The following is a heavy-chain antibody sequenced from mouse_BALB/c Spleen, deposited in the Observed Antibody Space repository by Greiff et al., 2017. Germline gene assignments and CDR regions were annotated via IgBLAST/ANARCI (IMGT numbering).Heavy chain of an antibody. CDR2: ISDGGSYT. V-gene: IGHV5-4*02. CDR3: ARYDYDNYAMDY. CDR1: GFTFSDYY. J-gene: IGHJ4*01. D-gene: IGHD2-4*01. Sequence: EVKLVESGGGLVKPGGSLKLSCAASGFTFSDYYMYWVRQTPEKRLEWVATISDGGSYTYYPDSVKGRFTISRDNAKNNLYLQMSSLKSEDTAMYYCARYDYDNYAMDYWGQGTSVTVSS.